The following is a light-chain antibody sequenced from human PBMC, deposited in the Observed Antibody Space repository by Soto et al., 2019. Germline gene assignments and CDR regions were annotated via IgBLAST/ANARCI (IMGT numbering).Light chain of an antibody. V-gene: IGKV1-5*01. J-gene: IGKJ2*01. Sequence: DIQMTQSPSVLSASVGDKVTITCRASQDIRNSLAWYQQRPGKAPELLISQASDLQGGVPSRFSGSGSGSEFTLTIRSPQADDFATYYCHQYYSHSTFGQGTKLE. CDR1: QDIRNS. CDR2: QAS. CDR3: HQYYSHST.